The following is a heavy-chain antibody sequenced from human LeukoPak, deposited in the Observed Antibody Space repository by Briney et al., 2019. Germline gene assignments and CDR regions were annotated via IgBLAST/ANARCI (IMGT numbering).Heavy chain of an antibody. CDR2: IRYDGGNK. CDR3: ARDWPGSPHHLDY. V-gene: IGHV3-30*02. D-gene: IGHD1-1*01. CDR1: GFTFSDYG. J-gene: IGHJ4*02. Sequence: GRSLRLSCAASGFTFSDYGMHWVREAPGKGLEWVAFIRYDGGNKYYGDSVKGRFTISRDNSKNTLYLQMNSLRGEDTAIFYCARDWPGSPHHLDYWGQGTLVTVSS.